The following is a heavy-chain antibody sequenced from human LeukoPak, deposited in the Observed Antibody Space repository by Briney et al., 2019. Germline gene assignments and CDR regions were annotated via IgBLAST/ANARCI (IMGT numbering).Heavy chain of an antibody. CDR2: VYSSGST. J-gene: IGHJ6*02. CDR1: TGSISSYY. D-gene: IGHD2-15*01. Sequence: SETLSLTCTVSTGSISSYYRSWIRQPPGKGLEWIGYVYSSGSTNYNPSLRSRVTISLDSSRTQFSLKLTSVTAADTAMYFCARSCGGGSCNYFYYGVDVWGQGTTVTVSS. V-gene: IGHV4-59*08. CDR3: ARSCGGGSCNYFYYGVDV.